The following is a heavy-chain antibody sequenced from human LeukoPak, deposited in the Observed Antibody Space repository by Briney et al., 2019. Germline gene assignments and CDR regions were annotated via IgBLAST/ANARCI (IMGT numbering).Heavy chain of an antibody. V-gene: IGHV3-23*01. CDR3: AKVDTYYYDSSGNFDY. J-gene: IGHJ4*02. CDR2: IXXSGGST. Sequence: IXXSGGSTYYADSVKGRFTISRDNSKNTLYLQMNSLRAEDTAVYYCAKVDTYYYDSSGNFDYWGQGTLVTVSS. D-gene: IGHD3-22*01.